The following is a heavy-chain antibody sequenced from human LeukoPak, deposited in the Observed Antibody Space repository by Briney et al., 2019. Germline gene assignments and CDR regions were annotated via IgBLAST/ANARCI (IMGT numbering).Heavy chain of an antibody. Sequence: APVKVSCKASGYTFSVYHIHWVRQAPGQGREWMGWISPSTGGTNYAQKFQGRVIMTRDTSIATAYMELRRLRSDDTAVYFCASPKYGDFYFDYWGQGTLVTVAS. J-gene: IGHJ4*02. CDR3: ASPKYGDFYFDY. CDR2: ISPSTGGT. CDR1: GYTFSVYH. D-gene: IGHD2-21*02. V-gene: IGHV1-2*02.